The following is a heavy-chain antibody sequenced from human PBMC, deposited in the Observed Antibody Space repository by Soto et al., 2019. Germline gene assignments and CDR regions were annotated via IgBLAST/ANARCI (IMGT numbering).Heavy chain of an antibody. CDR3: ARDRRYDFWSGYEEDYYYYYMDV. CDR1: SGSISSSNW. Sequence: PSETLSLTCAVSSGSISSSNWWSWVRQPPGKGLEWIGEIYHSGSTNYNPSLKSRVTISVDKSKNQFSLKLSSVTAADTAVYYCARDRRYDFWSGYEEDYYYYYMDVWGKGTTVTVSS. V-gene: IGHV4-4*02. CDR2: IYHSGST. J-gene: IGHJ6*03. D-gene: IGHD3-3*01.